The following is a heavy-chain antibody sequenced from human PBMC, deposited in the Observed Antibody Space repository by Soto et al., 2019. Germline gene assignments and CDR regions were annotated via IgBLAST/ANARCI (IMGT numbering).Heavy chain of an antibody. D-gene: IGHD1-1*01. CDR3: TRWNGFGDS. J-gene: IGHJ4*02. V-gene: IGHV3-23*01. CDR2: FTGGHGKT. Sequence: EVQLLESGGGSVQPGGSLKLSCGVSGFSIPDYGVTWVRQPPGKGLEWVSGFTGGHGKTFYADSVRGRFTLSREDSRNTVYLQMDSLRVEDTAVYYRTRWNGFGDSWGQGTLVTVAS. CDR1: GFSIPDYG.